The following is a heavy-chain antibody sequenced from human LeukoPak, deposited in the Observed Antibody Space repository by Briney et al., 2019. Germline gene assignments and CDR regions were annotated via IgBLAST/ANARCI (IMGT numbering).Heavy chain of an antibody. J-gene: IGHJ6*03. CDR2: MNPNTGDT. D-gene: IGHD3-3*01. CDR1: GYTFTSYD. V-gene: IGHV1-8*01. Sequence: ASVKVSCKASGYTFTSYDINWVRQAPGQGLEWMGWMNPNTGDTGYAQKFQGRVTMTRNTSISTAYMELSSLRSEDTAVYYCARLGLEWFHFYYMDVWGKETTVIVSS. CDR3: ARLGLEWFHFYYMDV.